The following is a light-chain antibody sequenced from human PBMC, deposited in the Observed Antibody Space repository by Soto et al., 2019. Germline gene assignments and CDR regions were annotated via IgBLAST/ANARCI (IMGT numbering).Light chain of an antibody. CDR2: DAS. V-gene: IGKV1-5*01. CDR1: QSISTW. J-gene: IGKJ1*01. CDR3: QQYYSDWT. Sequence: DIQMTQSPSTLSVSVGDSVTITCRASQSISTWLAWYQQKPGKAPDLLIYDASSLESGVPSRFGGSGSGTEFTLTISSLQPDDFATYYCQQYYSDWTFGRGTKVEMK.